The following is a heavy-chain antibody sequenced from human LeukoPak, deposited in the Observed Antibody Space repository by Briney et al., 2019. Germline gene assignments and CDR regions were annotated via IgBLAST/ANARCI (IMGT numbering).Heavy chain of an antibody. CDR2: IYYSGST. J-gene: IGHJ6*03. CDR1: GGSISSSSYY. V-gene: IGHV4-39*01. Sequence: SETLSLTCTVSGGSISSSSYYWGWIRQPPGKGLEWIGSIYYSGSTYYNPSLKSRVTISVDTSKNQFSLKLSSVTAADTAVYYCARQAFSELYYYYYMDVWGKGTTVTVSS. D-gene: IGHD3-3*02. CDR3: ARQAFSELYYYYYMDV.